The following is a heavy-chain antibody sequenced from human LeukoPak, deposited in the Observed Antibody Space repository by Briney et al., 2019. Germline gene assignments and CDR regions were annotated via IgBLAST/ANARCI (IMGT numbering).Heavy chain of an antibody. J-gene: IGHJ6*02. CDR2: ISSSGATI. CDR1: GFTSGYYG. CDR3: ARGDCSDTNCYSGYFYYYGMDV. Sequence: PGGSLRLSCAASGFTSGYYGMNWVRQAPGKGLEWLSYISSSGATIYYAVSVKGRFTISRDNAKNSLYLQMSSLRAEDTAVYYCARGDCSDTNCYSGYFYYYGMDVWGQGTTVTVSS. V-gene: IGHV3-48*03. D-gene: IGHD2-2*01.